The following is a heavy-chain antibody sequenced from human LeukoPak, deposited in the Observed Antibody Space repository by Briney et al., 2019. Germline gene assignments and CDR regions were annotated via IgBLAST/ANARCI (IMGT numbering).Heavy chain of an antibody. D-gene: IGHD6-13*01. CDR1: GFTFSSYA. CDR2: ISYDGRKK. J-gene: IGHJ6*03. Sequence: GGSLRLSCAASGFTFSSYAMDWVRQAPGEGLEWVAVISYDGRKKYYADSVKGRFSISRDTSKNTLYLQMNSLRSEDTAMYYCTRVRYSSSSYSNYYMDVWGKGTTVTVSS. V-gene: IGHV3-30*04. CDR3: TRVRYSSSSYSNYYMDV.